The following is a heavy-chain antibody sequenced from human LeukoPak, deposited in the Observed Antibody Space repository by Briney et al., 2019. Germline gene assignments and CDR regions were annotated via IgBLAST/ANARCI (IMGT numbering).Heavy chain of an antibody. V-gene: IGHV3-30*02. J-gene: IGHJ5*02. D-gene: IGHD3-10*01. CDR1: GFTFSSYG. CDR3: AKDKRMKGSYQHWFDP. CDR2: IRYDGSNK. Sequence: GGSLRLSCAASGFTFSSYGMHWVRQAPGKGLEWVAFIRYDGSNKYYADSVKGRFTISRDNSKNTLYLQMNSLRAEDTAVYYCAKDKRMKGSYQHWFDPWGQGTLVTVSS.